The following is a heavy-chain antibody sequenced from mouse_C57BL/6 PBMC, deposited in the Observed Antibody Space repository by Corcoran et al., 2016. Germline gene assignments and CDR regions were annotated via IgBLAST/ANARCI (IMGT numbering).Heavy chain of an antibody. V-gene: IGHV1-80*01. Sequence: QVQLQQSGAELVKPGASVKISCKASGYAFSSYWMNWVKQRPGKGLEWIGQIYPGDGDTNYNGKFKGKATLTADKSYSTAYMQLSSLTSEDSAVYFCARGYSNYFYAMDYWGQGTSVTVSS. CDR1: GYAFSSYW. CDR3: ARGYSNYFYAMDY. D-gene: IGHD2-5*01. CDR2: IYPGDGDT. J-gene: IGHJ4*01.